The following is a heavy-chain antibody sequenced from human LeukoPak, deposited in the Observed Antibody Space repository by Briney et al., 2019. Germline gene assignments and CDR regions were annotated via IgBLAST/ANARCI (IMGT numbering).Heavy chain of an antibody. CDR3: AIHGGGTIRIEAFDV. V-gene: IGHV3-23*01. CDR1: GFTVSRNY. J-gene: IGHJ3*01. CDR2: ISGDGRDI. D-gene: IGHD3-3*01. Sequence: GGSLRLSCAASGFTVSRNYMTWVRQAPGKGLEWVSAISGDGRDIFYADAVKGRFTISRDNSKNTLNSLRDEDTALYYCAIHGGGTIRIEAFDVWGQGTMVTISS.